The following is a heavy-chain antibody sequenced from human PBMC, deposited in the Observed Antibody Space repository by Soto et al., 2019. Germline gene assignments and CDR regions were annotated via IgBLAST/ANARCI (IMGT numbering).Heavy chain of an antibody. V-gene: IGHV1-69*13. Sequence: SVKVSCKASGGTFSSYAISWVRQAPGQGLEWMGGIIPIFGTANYAQKFQGRVTITADESTSTAYMELSSLRSEDTAVYYCARSKYYCSSTSCYDNNWFDPWGQGTLVTVSS. CDR3: ARSKYYCSSTSCYDNNWFDP. D-gene: IGHD2-2*01. CDR1: GGTFSSYA. CDR2: IIPIFGTA. J-gene: IGHJ5*02.